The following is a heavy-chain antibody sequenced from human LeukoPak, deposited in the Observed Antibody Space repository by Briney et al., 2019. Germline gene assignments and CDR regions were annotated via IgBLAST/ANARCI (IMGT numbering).Heavy chain of an antibody. CDR3: AKNGYSGYDIGGDYFDY. D-gene: IGHD5-12*01. J-gene: IGHJ4*02. V-gene: IGHV1-46*01. Sequence: ASVKVSCKASGYTFTSYYMHWVRQAPGQGLEWMGIINPSGGSTSYAQKFQGRVTMTRDMSTSTVYMELSSLRSEDTAVYYCAKNGYSGYDIGGDYFDYWGQGTLVTVSS. CDR1: GYTFTSYY. CDR2: INPSGGST.